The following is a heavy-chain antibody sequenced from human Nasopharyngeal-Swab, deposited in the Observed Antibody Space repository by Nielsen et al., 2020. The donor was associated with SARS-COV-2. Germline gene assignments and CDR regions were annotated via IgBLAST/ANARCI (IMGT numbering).Heavy chain of an antibody. D-gene: IGHD1-26*01. J-gene: IGHJ6*02. CDR1: GYTFTDYW. CDR3: AIGAAVGTLFHGMDV. V-gene: IGHV5-51*01. Sequence: GESLKISCATSGYTFTDYWIAWVRQAPGKGLECMGTILPGDSDTWYSPSFEGRVTISVDQSITTAYLHWTSLKASDTAKYYCAIGAAVGTLFHGMDVWGQGTMVTVSS. CDR2: ILPGDSDT.